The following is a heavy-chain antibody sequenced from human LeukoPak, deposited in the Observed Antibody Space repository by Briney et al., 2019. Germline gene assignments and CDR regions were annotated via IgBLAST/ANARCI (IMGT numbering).Heavy chain of an antibody. V-gene: IGHV3-23*01. D-gene: IGHD5-12*01. CDR3: AKDLIEGYSGYGHFDY. Sequence: GGSLRLSCAASGFTFNTYAMSWVRQAPGKGLEWVSAISGSGDSTFYADSARGRFTISRDNSKNTVFLQMNSLRAEDTAAYYCAKDLIEGYSGYGHFDYWGQGTLVTVSS. CDR1: GFTFNTYA. J-gene: IGHJ4*02. CDR2: ISGSGDST.